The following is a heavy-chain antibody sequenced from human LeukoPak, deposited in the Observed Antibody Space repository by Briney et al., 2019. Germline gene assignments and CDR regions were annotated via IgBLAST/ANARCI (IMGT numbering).Heavy chain of an antibody. J-gene: IGHJ4*02. D-gene: IGHD6-13*01. CDR1: GGSISSYY. V-gene: IGHV4-59*12. CDR2: IYYSGST. CDR3: ARVAAAGTIGY. Sequence: SETLSLTCTVSGGSISSYYWSWIRQPPGKGLEWIGYIYYSGSTNYNPSLKSRVTISVDTSKNQFSLKLSSVTAADTAVYYCARVAAAGTIGYWGQGTLVTVSS.